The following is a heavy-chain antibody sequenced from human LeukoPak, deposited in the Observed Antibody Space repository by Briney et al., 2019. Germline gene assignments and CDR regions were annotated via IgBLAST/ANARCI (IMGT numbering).Heavy chain of an antibody. CDR3: AKDFRIGYSAHFDY. V-gene: IGHV3-23*01. J-gene: IGHJ4*02. D-gene: IGHD2-21*01. Sequence: GGSLRLSCVGSGFTFRSHAMSWVRQAPEKGLEFVSGIYENGGTTYYADSVKGRFSISRDNSKNTLYLQMDSLRGEDTAVYHCAKDFRIGYSAHFDYWGQGALVTVSS. CDR2: IYENGGTT. CDR1: GFTFRSHA.